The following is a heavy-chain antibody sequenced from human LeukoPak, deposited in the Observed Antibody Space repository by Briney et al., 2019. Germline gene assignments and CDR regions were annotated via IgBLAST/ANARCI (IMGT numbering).Heavy chain of an antibody. J-gene: IGHJ4*02. V-gene: IGHV4-4*07. CDR1: GGSISSYY. D-gene: IGHD2-15*01. CDR2: IYTSGST. Sequence: SETLTLTCTVSGGSISSYYWSWIRQPAGKGLEWIGRIYTSGSTNYNPSLKSRVTMSVDTSKNQFSLKLSSVTAADTAVYYCARDRVVSNYFDYWGQGTLVTVSS. CDR3: ARDRVVSNYFDY.